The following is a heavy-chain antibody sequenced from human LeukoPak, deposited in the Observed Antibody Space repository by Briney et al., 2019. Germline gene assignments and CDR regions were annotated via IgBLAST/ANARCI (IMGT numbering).Heavy chain of an antibody. CDR3: ATDTRKDYYDSSGYKGP. J-gene: IGHJ4*02. V-gene: IGHV1-69*05. D-gene: IGHD3-22*01. CDR2: IIPIFGTA. CDR1: GGTFSSYA. Sequence: SVKVSCKASGGTFSSYAISWVRQAPGQGLEWMGGIIPIFGTANYAQKFQGRVTITTDESTSTAYMELSSLRSEDTAVYYCATDTRKDYYDSSGYKGPWGQGTLVTVSS.